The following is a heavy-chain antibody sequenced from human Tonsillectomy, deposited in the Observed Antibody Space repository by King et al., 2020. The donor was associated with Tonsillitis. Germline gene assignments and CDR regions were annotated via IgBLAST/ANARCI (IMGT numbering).Heavy chain of an antibody. CDR1: GGSISSSSYY. Sequence: QLQESGPGLVKPSETLSLTCTVSGGSISSSSYYWGWIRQPPGKGLEWIGSIYYSGSTYYNPSLKSRVTISVDTPKNQFSLKLSSVTAADTAVYYCACSSTYDSSGYYRKGGRSFDYWGQGTLVTVSS. J-gene: IGHJ4*02. CDR2: IYYSGST. D-gene: IGHD3-22*01. V-gene: IGHV4-39*01. CDR3: ACSSTYDSSGYYRKGGRSFDY.